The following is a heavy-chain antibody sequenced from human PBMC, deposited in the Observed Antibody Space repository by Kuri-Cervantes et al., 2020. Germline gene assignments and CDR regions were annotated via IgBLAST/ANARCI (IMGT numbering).Heavy chain of an antibody. V-gene: IGHV4-38-2*01. CDR2: MYHSGST. Sequence: SQTLSLTCAVSGYSISSGYYWGWIRQPPGKGLEWIGSMYHSGSTYYNPSLKSRVTISVDTSKNQFSLKLSSVTAADTAVYYCARVVSYYMDVWGKGTTVTVSS. CDR3: ARVVSYYMDV. J-gene: IGHJ6*03. CDR1: GYSISSGYY. D-gene: IGHD3-22*01.